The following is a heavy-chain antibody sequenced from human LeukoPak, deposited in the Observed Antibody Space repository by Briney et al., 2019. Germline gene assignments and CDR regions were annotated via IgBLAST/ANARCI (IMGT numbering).Heavy chain of an antibody. J-gene: IGHJ6*02. CDR2: MNPDSGNT. V-gene: IGHV1-8*01. CDR3: ARARGYCSGGSCYTGVFYYYYGMDV. CDR1: GYTVTSYD. Sequence: ASVKVSCKASGYTVTSYDINWVRQATGQGLEWMGWMNPDSGNTGYAQKFQGRVTMTRNTSISTAYMELSSLRSEDTAVYYCARARGYCSGGSCYTGVFYYYYGMDVWGQGTTVTVSS. D-gene: IGHD2-15*01.